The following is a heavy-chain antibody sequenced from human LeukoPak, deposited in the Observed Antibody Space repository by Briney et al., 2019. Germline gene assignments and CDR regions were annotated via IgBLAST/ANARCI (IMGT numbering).Heavy chain of an antibody. D-gene: IGHD2-15*01. CDR3: AREDGYCSGGNCYSYFDS. J-gene: IGHJ4*02. Sequence: XRQAPGKGLEWVAYIKKTGSETYYVDSVKGRFTITRDNTRNSLFLQMYSLRAEDTAVYFCAREDGYCSGGNCYSYFDSWGQGTLVTVSS. CDR2: IKKTGSET. V-gene: IGHV3-7*01.